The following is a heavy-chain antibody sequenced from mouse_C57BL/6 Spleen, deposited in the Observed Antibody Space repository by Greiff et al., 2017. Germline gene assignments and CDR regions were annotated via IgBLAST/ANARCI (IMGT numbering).Heavy chain of an antibody. Sequence: EVLLVESEGGLVQPGSSMKLSCTASGFTFSDYYMAWVRQVPEKGLEWVANINYDGSSTYYLDSLKSRFIISRDNAKSILYLQMSSLKSEDTATYYCARDEDYYGSRGYFDVWGTGTTVTVSS. CDR2: INYDGSST. CDR1: GFTFSDYY. V-gene: IGHV5-16*01. CDR3: ARDEDYYGSRGYFDV. D-gene: IGHD1-1*01. J-gene: IGHJ1*03.